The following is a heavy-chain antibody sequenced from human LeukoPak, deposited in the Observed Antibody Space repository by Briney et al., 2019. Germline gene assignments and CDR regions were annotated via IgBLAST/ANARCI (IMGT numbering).Heavy chain of an antibody. CDR2: IRYDGSNK. D-gene: IGHD5-18*01. Sequence: PGGFLRLSCAASGFTFSGYGMHWVCQAPGKGLEWVTFIRYDGSNKYYADSVKGRFTISRDNSKNTLYLQMNSLRAEDTAVYYCAKDLYSYGYYFDYWGQGTVVTVSS. CDR3: AKDLYSYGYYFDY. J-gene: IGHJ4*02. V-gene: IGHV3-30*02. CDR1: GFTFSGYG.